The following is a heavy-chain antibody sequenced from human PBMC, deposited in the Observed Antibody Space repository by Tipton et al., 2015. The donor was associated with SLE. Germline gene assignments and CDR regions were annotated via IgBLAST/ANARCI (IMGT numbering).Heavy chain of an antibody. CDR2: INHSGST. D-gene: IGHD3-10*01. CDR1: GGSFSGYY. Sequence: TLSLTCAVYGGSFSGYYWSWIRQPPGKGLEWIGEINHSGSTNYNPSLKSRVTISVDTSKNQFSLKLSSVTAADTAVYYCARAGGLLWFRGWFDPWGQGTLVTVSS. V-gene: IGHV4-34*01. J-gene: IGHJ5*02. CDR3: ARAGGLLWFRGWFDP.